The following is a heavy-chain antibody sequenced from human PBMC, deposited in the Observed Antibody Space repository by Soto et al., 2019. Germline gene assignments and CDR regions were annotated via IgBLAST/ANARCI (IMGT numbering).Heavy chain of an antibody. CDR3: ARGDMVSPYYFDY. V-gene: IGHV3-11*01. J-gene: IGHJ4*02. D-gene: IGHD5-12*01. CDR2: ISSSGSTI. CDR1: GFTFSDYY. Sequence: PGGALRLSCAASGFTFSDYYMSWIRQAPGKGLEWVSYISSSGSTIYYADSVKGRFTISRDNAKNSLYLQMNSLRAEDTAVYYCARGDMVSPYYFDYWGQGTLVTVSS.